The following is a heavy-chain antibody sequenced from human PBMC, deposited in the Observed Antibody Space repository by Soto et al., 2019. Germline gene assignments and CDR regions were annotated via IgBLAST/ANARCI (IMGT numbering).Heavy chain of an antibody. Sequence: PGGSLRLSCAASGFTFSSYEMNWVRQAPGKGLEWVSYISSSGSTIYYADSVKGRFTISRDNAKNSLYLQMNSLRAEDTAVYYCAREDYGDYGYYYYGMDVWGQGTTVTVSS. V-gene: IGHV3-48*03. CDR3: AREDYGDYGYYYYGMDV. CDR1: GFTFSSYE. CDR2: ISSSGSTI. D-gene: IGHD4-17*01. J-gene: IGHJ6*02.